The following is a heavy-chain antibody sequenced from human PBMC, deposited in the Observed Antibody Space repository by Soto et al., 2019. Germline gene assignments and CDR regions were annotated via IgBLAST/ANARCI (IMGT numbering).Heavy chain of an antibody. D-gene: IGHD3-10*01. CDR3: ARVGSSRSRATNFDY. CDR2: IYYSGST. Sequence: SATLSLTCTVSGGSISSSSYYWGWIRQPPGKGLEWIGSIYYSGSTYYNPSLKSRVTISVDTSKNQFSLKLSSVTAADTAVYYCARVGSSRSRATNFDYWGQGTLVTVSS. CDR1: GGSISSSSYY. V-gene: IGHV4-39*07. J-gene: IGHJ4*02.